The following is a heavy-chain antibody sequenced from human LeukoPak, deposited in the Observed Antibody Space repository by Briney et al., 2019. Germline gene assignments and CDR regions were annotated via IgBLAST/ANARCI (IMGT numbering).Heavy chain of an antibody. Sequence: SETLSLTCTVSGGSISSYYWSWIRQPAAKGLEWIGRIYTSGSTNYNPSLKSRVTMSVDTSKNQFSLKLSSVTAADTAVYYCARVVQYSSSWYLDYWGQGTLVTVSS. CDR2: IYTSGST. D-gene: IGHD6-13*01. J-gene: IGHJ4*02. V-gene: IGHV4-4*07. CDR3: ARVVQYSSSWYLDY. CDR1: GGSISSYY.